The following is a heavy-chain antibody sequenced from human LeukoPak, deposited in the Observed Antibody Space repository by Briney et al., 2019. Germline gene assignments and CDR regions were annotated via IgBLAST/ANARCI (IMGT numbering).Heavy chain of an antibody. D-gene: IGHD2-15*01. CDR1: DYSITSGSY. CDR3: GREGFIHTFDV. Sequence: SETLSLTCSVSDYSITSGSYWGWIRQPPGKGLEWIGSIFHSGTTYYSPSLKSRATISVDTSKNQFSLRLTSVTAADTAIYYCGREGFIHTFDVCGQRTMVTVSS. CDR2: IFHSGTT. J-gene: IGHJ3*01. V-gene: IGHV4-38-2*02.